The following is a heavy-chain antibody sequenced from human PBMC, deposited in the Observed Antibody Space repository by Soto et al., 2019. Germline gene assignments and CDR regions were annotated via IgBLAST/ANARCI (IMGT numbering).Heavy chain of an antibody. D-gene: IGHD6-13*01. CDR1: GFTFSSYG. CDR2: IWYDGSNK. CDR3: ARDVWGIAAAGRFPYNWCDP. J-gene: IGHJ5*02. V-gene: IGHV3-33*01. Sequence: QVQLVESGGGVVQPGRSLRLSCAASGFTFSSYGMHWVRQAPGKGLEWVAVIWYDGSNKYYADSVKGRFTISRDNSKNTRYLQMNSLRAEDTTVYYCARDVWGIAAAGRFPYNWCDPWGQGTLVTVSS.